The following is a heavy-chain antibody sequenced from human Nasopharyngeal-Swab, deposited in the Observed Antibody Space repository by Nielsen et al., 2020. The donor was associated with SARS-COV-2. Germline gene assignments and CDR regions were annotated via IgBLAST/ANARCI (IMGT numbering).Heavy chain of an antibody. V-gene: IGHV4-59*12. CDR3: AGEAHRNNNWFDP. CDR1: GGSISSYY. CDR2: IYYSGNT. J-gene: IGHJ5*02. D-gene: IGHD1/OR15-1a*01. Sequence: SETLSLTCTVSGGSISSYYWSWIRQPPGKGLEWIGYIYYSGNTNYNPSPKSRVTISVDTSKNKFSLKLSSVTAADRAVYYWAGEAHRNNNWFDPWGQGTLVTVSS.